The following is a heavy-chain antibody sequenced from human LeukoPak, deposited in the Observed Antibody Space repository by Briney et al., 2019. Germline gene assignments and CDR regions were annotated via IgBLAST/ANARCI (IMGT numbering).Heavy chain of an antibody. Sequence: GGSLRLSCAASGFTFSGYWMYWVRQAPGKGLVWVSHINSDGSRTSYADSVKGRFTISRDNAKNTLYLQMNSLRAEDTAVYYCARDLWGVYGDYNFDYWGQGTLVTVSS. D-gene: IGHD4-17*01. V-gene: IGHV3-74*01. CDR1: GFTFSGYW. CDR2: INSDGSRT. J-gene: IGHJ4*02. CDR3: ARDLWGVYGDYNFDY.